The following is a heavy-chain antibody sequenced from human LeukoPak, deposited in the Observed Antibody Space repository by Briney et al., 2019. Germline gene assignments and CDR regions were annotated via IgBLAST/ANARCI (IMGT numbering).Heavy chain of an antibody. CDR1: GGSISSGGYY. CDR3: ARRGVRGVLDY. Sequence: SETLSLTCTVSGGSISSGGYYWSWIRQHPGKGLEWIGYIYYSGSTYYNPSLKSRVTISVDTSKNQFSLKLSSVTAADTAVYYCARRGVRGVLDYWGQGTLVTVSS. J-gene: IGHJ4*02. CDR2: IYYSGST. V-gene: IGHV4-31*03. D-gene: IGHD3-10*01.